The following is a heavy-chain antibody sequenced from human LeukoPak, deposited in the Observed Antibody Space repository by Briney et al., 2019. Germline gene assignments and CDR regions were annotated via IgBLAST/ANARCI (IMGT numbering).Heavy chain of an antibody. D-gene: IGHD2-8*01. CDR3: ARDYCTNGVCYPWTD. J-gene: IGHJ4*02. V-gene: IGHV1-46*01. CDR1: GYTFTSYY. Sequence: GASVKVSCKASGYTFTSYYMHWVRQPPGQGLEWMGIINPSGGSTSYAQKFQGRVTMTRDTSTSTVYMELSSLRSEDTAVYYCARDYCTNGVCYPWTDWGQGTLVTVSS. CDR2: INPSGGST.